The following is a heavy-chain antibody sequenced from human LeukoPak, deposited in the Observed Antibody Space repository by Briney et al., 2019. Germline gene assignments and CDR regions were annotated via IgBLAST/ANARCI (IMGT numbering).Heavy chain of an antibody. CDR2: ISSSGSTI. V-gene: IGHV3-48*03. CDR3: ARDRTYLDY. J-gene: IGHJ4*02. Sequence: GGSLRLSCAASGLTFSSYEMTWFRKAPGKGLEWVSYISSSGSTIYYADSVKGRFTISRDNAKNSLYLQMNSLRAEDTAVYYCARDRTYLDYWGQGTLVTVSS. CDR1: GLTFSSYE.